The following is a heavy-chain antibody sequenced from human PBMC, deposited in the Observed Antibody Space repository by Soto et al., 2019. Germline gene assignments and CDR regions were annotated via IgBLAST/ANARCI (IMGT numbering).Heavy chain of an antibody. CDR3: AKGGSLTGYFTYDY. CDR1: GFTLSNYA. D-gene: IGHD3-9*01. CDR2: IGASGDST. V-gene: IGHV3-23*01. J-gene: IGHJ4*02. Sequence: EVQLLESGGGLVQPGGSLRLSCATSGFTLSNYAMNWVRQSPGKGLEWVSSIGASGDSTYYPESVKGRFTVSRDNSKNTLYLQIDSLRAEDTAVYYCAKGGSLTGYFTYDYWGQGALVTVSS.